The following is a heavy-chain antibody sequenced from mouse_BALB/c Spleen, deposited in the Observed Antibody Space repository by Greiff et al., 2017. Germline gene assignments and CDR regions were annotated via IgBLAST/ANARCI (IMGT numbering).Heavy chain of an antibody. CDR3: ARDGNYDY. V-gene: IGHV5-6-3*01. D-gene: IGHD2-1*01. CDR2: INSNGGST. Sequence: EVQLVESGGGLVQPGGSLKLSCAASGFTFSSYGMSWVRQTPDKRLELVATINSNGGSTYYPDSVKGRFTISRDNAKNTLYLQMSSLKSEDTAMYYCARDGNYDYWGQGTTLTVSS. J-gene: IGHJ2*01. CDR1: GFTFSSYG.